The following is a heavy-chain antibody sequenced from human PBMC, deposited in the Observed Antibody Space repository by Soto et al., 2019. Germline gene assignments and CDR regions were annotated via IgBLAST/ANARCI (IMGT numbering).Heavy chain of an antibody. CDR3: ARVDDYYDSSGHYFTFFNY. J-gene: IGHJ4*02. D-gene: IGHD3-22*01. V-gene: IGHV1-18*01. CDR1: GYIFTSYG. Sequence: QVPLVQSGPEVKKPGASVKLSCKASGYIFTSYGIGWVRQAPGQGLEWMRWISAFKGYTKYPQRLQGRVTMTTDTPTSTAYMELRRLRSAATAVYYCARVDDYYDSSGHYFTFFNYWGQGSLVTVSS. CDR2: ISAFKGYT.